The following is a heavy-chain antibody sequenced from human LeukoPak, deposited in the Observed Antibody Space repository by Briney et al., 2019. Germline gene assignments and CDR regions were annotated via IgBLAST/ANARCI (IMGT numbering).Heavy chain of an antibody. J-gene: IGHJ3*01. D-gene: IGHD1-1*01. CDR3: ARQRSRALDL. CDR1: GDSVSNNGVA. Sequence: SQTLSLTCAISGDSVSNNGVAWNWIRQSPSRGLERLGRTYFGSKWYNDYAVSVKSRITINPDTSKNQFSLQLNSVTPEDTAVYYCARQRSRALDLWGQGTMVTVSS. V-gene: IGHV6-1*01. CDR2: TYFGSKWYN.